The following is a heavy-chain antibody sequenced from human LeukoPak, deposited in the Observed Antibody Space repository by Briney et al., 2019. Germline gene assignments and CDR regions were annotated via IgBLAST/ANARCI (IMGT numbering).Heavy chain of an antibody. CDR3: AKESYYYYYMDV. CDR1: GFTFSSYG. J-gene: IGHJ6*03. Sequence: GGSLRLSCAASGFTFSSYGMSWVRQAPGKGLEWVSAISGSGGSTYYADSVKGRFTISRDNSRNTLYLQMNSLRAEDTAVYYCAKESYYYYYMDVWGKGTTVTISS. CDR2: ISGSGGST. V-gene: IGHV3-23*01.